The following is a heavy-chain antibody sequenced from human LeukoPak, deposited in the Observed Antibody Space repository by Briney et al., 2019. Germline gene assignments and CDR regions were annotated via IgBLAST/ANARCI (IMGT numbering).Heavy chain of an antibody. CDR3: ARDDYGDPDGFDI. V-gene: IGHV4-34*01. D-gene: IGHD4-17*01. J-gene: IGHJ3*02. CDR1: GGSFSGYY. Sequence: SETLSLTCAVYGGSFSGYYWSWIRQPPGKGLEWIGEINHSGSTNYNPSLKSRVTISVDTSKNQFSLKLSSVTAADTAVYYCARDDYGDPDGFDIWGQGTMVTVSS. CDR2: INHSGST.